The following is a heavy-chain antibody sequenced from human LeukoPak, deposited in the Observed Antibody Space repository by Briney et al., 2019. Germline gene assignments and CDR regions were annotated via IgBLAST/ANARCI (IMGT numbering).Heavy chain of an antibody. V-gene: IGHV1-46*01. CDR2: LNPSGGTT. CDR3: ARDGEFWTGRTPDAFDV. J-gene: IGHJ3*01. CDR1: GYTFTNYY. Sequence: GASVKVSCKASGYTFTNYYMHWMRQAPGQGLEWMGILNPSGGTTSYPQKFQGRVTMSRDTSTSTVYMELSSLRSEDTAVYYCARDGEFWTGRTPDAFDVWGQGTMVTVSS. D-gene: IGHD3/OR15-3a*01.